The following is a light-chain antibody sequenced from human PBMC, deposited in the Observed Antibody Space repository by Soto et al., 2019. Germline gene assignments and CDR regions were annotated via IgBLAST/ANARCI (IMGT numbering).Light chain of an antibody. J-gene: IGKJ2*01. V-gene: IGKV3-20*01. CDR3: QVYS. Sequence: EVVLTQSPGTPSLSPGERGTLSCRARESLSSRHFAWYQQKPGQAPRLLIFGAFSRATGVPDRFSGSGSGRDFTLTISRLEPEDFAVYNCQVYSFGQGTRLELK. CDR2: GAF. CDR1: ESLSSRH.